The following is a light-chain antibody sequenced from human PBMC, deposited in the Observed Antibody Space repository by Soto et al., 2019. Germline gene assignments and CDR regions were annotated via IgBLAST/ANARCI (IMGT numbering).Light chain of an antibody. V-gene: IGLV1-44*01. CDR1: SSNIGSNT. J-gene: IGLJ1*01. CDR2: SNN. Sequence: QSVLTQPPSASGTPGQRVTISCSGSSSNIGSNTVNWYQQLPGTAPKLLIYSNNQRPSRVHDRFSGSKSGTSASLAISGLQSEDEADYYCAAWDDSLNGYVFGTGTKVTVL. CDR3: AAWDDSLNGYV.